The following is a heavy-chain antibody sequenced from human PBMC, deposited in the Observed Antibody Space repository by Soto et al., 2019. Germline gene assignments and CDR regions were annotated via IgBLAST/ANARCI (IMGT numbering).Heavy chain of an antibody. CDR2: ISASGGST. V-gene: IGHV3-23*01. CDR3: AKDCLRNGYYFES. CDR1: GFTFSSYA. J-gene: IGHJ4*02. D-gene: IGHD3-22*01. Sequence: GGSLRLSCAASGFTFSSYAMSWVRQAPGKGLEWVSVISASGGSTYYADSVKGRFTISRDNSKNTLYLQMNSLRAEDTAVYYCAKDCLRNGYYFESWGQGTLVTVSS.